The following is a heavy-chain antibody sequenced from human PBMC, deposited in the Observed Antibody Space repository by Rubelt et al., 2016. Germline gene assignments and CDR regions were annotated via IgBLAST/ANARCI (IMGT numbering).Heavy chain of an antibody. V-gene: IGHV4-34*01. CDR2: IYYSGST. CDR1: GGSFSGYY. D-gene: IGHD6-13*01. CDR3: ATIAAAGTMPLDY. J-gene: IGHJ4*02. Sequence: QVQLQQWGAGLLKPSETLSLTCAVYGGSFSGYYWSWIRQPPGKGLEWIGSIYYSGSTYYNPSLKSRVTISVDTSKNQFSLKLSSVTAADTAVYYCATIAAAGTMPLDYWGQGTLVTVSS.